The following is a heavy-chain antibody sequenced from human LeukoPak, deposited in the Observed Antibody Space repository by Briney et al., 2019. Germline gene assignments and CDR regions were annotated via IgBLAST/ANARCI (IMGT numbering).Heavy chain of an antibody. V-gene: IGHV3-7*01. J-gene: IGHJ4*02. D-gene: IGHD3-22*01. CDR1: GFTFSSYW. CDR3: ARVRYYDSSGYYYYFDY. CDR2: IKQDGSEK. Sequence: TGGSLRLSCAASGFTFSSYWMSWVRQAPGKGLEWVANIKQDGSEKYYVDSVKGRFTISRDNAKNSLYLQMNSLRAEDTAVYYCARVRYYDSSGYYYYFDYWGQGTLVTVSS.